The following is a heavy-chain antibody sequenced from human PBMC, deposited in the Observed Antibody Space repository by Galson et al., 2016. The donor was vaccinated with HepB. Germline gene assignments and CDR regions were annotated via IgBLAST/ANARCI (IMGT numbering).Heavy chain of an antibody. CDR1: GFTFGVYW. CDR2: IRTDGSER. J-gene: IGHJ4*02. CDR3: ARDLGGMTVVPWSNFDS. D-gene: IGHD3-22*01. V-gene: IGHV3-7*03. Sequence: SLRLSCAASGFTFGVYWMSWVRLVPGKGLQWVAHIRTDGSERYYVDSVKGRFTISRDNDKNSLYLQMNSLRAEDTAVYYCARDLGGMTVVPWSNFDSWGQGALVTVSS.